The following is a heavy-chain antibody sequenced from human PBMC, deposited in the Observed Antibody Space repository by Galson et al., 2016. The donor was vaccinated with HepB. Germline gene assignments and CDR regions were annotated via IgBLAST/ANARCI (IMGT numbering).Heavy chain of an antibody. CDR2: LDWDDDK. CDR1: GFSLSTSGMC. Sequence: PALVKPTQTLSLTCTFSGFSLSTSGMCVSWIRQPPGKAPEWLALLDWDDDKHYRASVKTRVTISKDTSKNQVVLTMTNMDPVDTATYYCARSKGGAPFYFDYWGQGTLVTVSS. V-gene: IGHV2-70*01. CDR3: ARSKGGAPFYFDY. D-gene: IGHD3-16*01. J-gene: IGHJ4*02.